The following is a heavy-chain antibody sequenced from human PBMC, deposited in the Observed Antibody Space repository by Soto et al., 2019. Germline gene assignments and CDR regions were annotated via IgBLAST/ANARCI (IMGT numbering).Heavy chain of an antibody. V-gene: IGHV3-11*01. CDR1: GFTFSDFY. CDR2: ISDSGSTI. J-gene: IGHJ5*02. CDR3: ARGGSRSTGGGWLGP. Sequence: AQLEQSGGGLVTPGESMTLSCKASGFTFSDFYMIWVRQAPGRGLEWLSYISDSGSTIYYADSVRARFVTFRDNAAHSVCLEMTGLTDGDTAFYYCARGGSRSTGGGWLGPWGQGSLVTVSS. D-gene: IGHD3-10*01.